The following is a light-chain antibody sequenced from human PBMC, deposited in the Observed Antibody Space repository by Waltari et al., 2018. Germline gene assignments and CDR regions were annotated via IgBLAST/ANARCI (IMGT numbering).Light chain of an antibody. Sequence: DIVMTQFPATLSLSPGERATLSCRASQSVRSTFAWFQQKPGQPPRLLIYGTSTRATGIPARFSGSGSGTEFSLTISSLQPEDFATYYCQQYDHWPWTFGQGTRVEAK. CDR1: QSVRST. V-gene: IGKV3D-15*01. CDR2: GTS. J-gene: IGKJ1*01. CDR3: QQYDHWPWT.